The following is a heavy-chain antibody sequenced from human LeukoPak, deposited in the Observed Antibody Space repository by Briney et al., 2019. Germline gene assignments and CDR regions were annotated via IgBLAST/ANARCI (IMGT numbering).Heavy chain of an antibody. CDR3: ARDKSSELPYYYYYYLDV. CDR2: INHSGST. Sequence: SETLSLTCAVYSGSFNGYYCSWIRQPPAKGLLWIGEINHSGSTNYNPSLKSRVTISVDTTKNQFSLQQSSVTAADTAAYYCARDKSSELPYYYYYYLDVWGKGTTVTVSS. V-gene: IGHV4-34*01. D-gene: IGHD1-7*01. CDR1: SGSFNGYY. J-gene: IGHJ6*03.